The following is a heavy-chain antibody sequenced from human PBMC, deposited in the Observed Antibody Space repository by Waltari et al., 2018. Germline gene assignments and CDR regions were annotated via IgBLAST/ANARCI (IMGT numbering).Heavy chain of an antibody. D-gene: IGHD3-22*01. V-gene: IGHV3-74*01. CDR1: GFTFSSHW. CDR3: VRDSSGTY. CDR2: MRSDGSSP. Sequence: EVQLVESGGGLVQPGGSLRLSCAASGFTFSSHWVSWVRQTPGRGLVWVSGMRSDGSSPSYADAVKGRVTISRDNAKNTLYLQMNSLRAEDTAVYYCVRDSSGTYWGQGTQVTVSS. J-gene: IGHJ4*02.